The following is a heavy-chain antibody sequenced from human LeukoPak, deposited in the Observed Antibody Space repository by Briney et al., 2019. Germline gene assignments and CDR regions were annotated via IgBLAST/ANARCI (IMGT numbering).Heavy chain of an antibody. V-gene: IGHV3-23*01. CDR1: GFTFSSYD. CDR2: ISSSGSTT. Sequence: PGGSLRLSCAASGFTFSSYDMNWVRQAPGKGLEWVSAISSSGSTTYYADSVKGRFTISRDNSKNTLYLQMNSLRAEDTAVYYCARDRILKTYYYDSNGSEGALDWGRGAPVAVSS. J-gene: IGHJ4*02. CDR3: ARDRILKTYYYDSNGSEGALD. D-gene: IGHD3-22*01.